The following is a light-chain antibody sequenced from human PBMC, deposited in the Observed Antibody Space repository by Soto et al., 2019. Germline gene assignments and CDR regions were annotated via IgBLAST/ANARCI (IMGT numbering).Light chain of an antibody. J-gene: IGLJ1*01. V-gene: IGLV2-23*01. CDR1: SGDVGAYNS. Sequence: QSLMAHPACVSGSTGRSITICCTGTSGDVGAYNSVSWYQQHPHKAPQVIIYKGTQRPSGVSNRFSGSTSGNAASLTISGLQADDEADYFCCSSAPESTYGFGRGTKVTVL. CDR2: KGT. CDR3: CSSAPESTYG.